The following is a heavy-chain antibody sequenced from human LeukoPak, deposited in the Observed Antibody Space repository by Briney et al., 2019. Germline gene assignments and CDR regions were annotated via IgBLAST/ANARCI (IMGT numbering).Heavy chain of an antibody. V-gene: IGHV3-48*04. CDR2: ISSVGSTI. CDR1: GFAFSSYS. D-gene: IGHD3-10*01. J-gene: IGHJ4*02. CDR3: ARSQFGELLNGFDY. Sequence: GGSLRLSCAASGFAFSSYSMNWVRQAPGKGLEWVSYISSVGSTIYYADSVKGRFTISRDNAKNSLYLQMNSLRVEDTAVYYCARSQFGELLNGFDYWGQGTLVTVSS.